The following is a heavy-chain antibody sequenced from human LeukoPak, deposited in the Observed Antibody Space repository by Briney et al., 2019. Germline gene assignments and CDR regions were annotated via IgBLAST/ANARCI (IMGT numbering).Heavy chain of an antibody. CDR2: ISSSGSPI. CDR3: ARDLGGSSKPDY. D-gene: IGHD1-26*01. J-gene: IGHJ4*02. CDR1: GFTFSSYS. V-gene: IGHV3-48*04. Sequence: GGSLRLSCAASGFTFSSYSMNWVRQAPGKGLEWVSYISSSGSPIYYADSVKGRFTTSRDSAKNSLDLQMNSLRAEDTAVYYCARDLGGSSKPDYWGQGTLVTVSS.